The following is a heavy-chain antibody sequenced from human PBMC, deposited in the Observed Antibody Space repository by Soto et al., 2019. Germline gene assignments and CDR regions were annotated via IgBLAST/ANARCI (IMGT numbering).Heavy chain of an antibody. D-gene: IGHD3-10*01. CDR2: ISSSTSYV. J-gene: IGHJ5*01. V-gene: IGHV3-21*06. CDR3: ARDPSEGRGGNLFES. CDR1: GFTFSRYG. Sequence: EVQLVESGGGLVKPGGSLRLSCAASGFTFSRYGMNWLRQAPGKGLEWVASISSSTSYVYYADSVKGRLSTSRDNAKNILYLEMFALKTGDTAVYFWARDPSEGRGGNLFESWGQGTLVTVSS.